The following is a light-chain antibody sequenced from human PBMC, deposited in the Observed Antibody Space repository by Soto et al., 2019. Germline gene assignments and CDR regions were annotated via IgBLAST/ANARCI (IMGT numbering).Light chain of an antibody. V-gene: IGLV2-14*01. J-gene: IGLJ1*01. CDR2: EVS. Sequence: QSVLTQPASVSGSPGQSIAISCTGTTSDVGGYNYVSWYQQHPGKVPKLLIHEVSNRPSGVSNRFSGSKSGNTASLTISGLQAEDEADYYCQSCDSSLSGSGVFGTGTKVTVL. CDR1: TSDVGGYNY. CDR3: QSCDSSLSGSGV.